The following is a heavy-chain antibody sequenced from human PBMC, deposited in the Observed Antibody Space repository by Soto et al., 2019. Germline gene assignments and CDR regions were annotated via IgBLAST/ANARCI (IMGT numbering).Heavy chain of an antibody. CDR2: IYHSGST. Sequence: LSLTCAVSGGSISSGGYSWSWIRQPPGKGLEWIGYIYHSGSTYYNPSLKSRVTISVDRSKNQFSLKLSSVTAADTAVYYCARAPADYSNGFDYWGQGTLVTVSS. V-gene: IGHV4-30-2*01. J-gene: IGHJ4*02. CDR3: ARAPADYSNGFDY. CDR1: GGSISSGGYS. D-gene: IGHD4-4*01.